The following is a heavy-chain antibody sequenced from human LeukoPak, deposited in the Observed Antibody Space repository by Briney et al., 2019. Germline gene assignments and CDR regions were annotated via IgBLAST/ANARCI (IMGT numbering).Heavy chain of an antibody. J-gene: IGHJ4*02. CDR1: GFTFSNAW. D-gene: IGHD3-22*01. CDR3: TTDLPGPGPDSSGFYHQEGYFDY. V-gene: IGHV3-15*01. Sequence: GGSLRLSCAASGFTFSNAWMSWVRQAPGKGLEWVGRIKSNTDGGTTDYAAPVKGRFTISRDDSKNTLYLQMNSLKTEDTAVYYCTTDLPGPGPDSSGFYHQEGYFDYWGQGTLVTVSS. CDR2: IKSNTDGGTT.